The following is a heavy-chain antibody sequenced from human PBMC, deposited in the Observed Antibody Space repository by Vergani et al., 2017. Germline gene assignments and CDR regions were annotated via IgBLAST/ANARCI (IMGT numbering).Heavy chain of an antibody. D-gene: IGHD3-22*01. CDR1: GYTFTSYY. CDR2: SNPSGGST. Sequence: VQLLESGAEVKKPGASVKVSCKASGYTFTSYYMHWVRQAPGQGLEWMGISNPSGGSTSYAQKFQGRVTMTRDTSTSTVYMELSSLRSEDTAVYYCASARYYDSSGYPPVYCMDVWGQGTTVTVSS. J-gene: IGHJ6*02. CDR3: ASARYYDSSGYPPVYCMDV. V-gene: IGHV1-46*01.